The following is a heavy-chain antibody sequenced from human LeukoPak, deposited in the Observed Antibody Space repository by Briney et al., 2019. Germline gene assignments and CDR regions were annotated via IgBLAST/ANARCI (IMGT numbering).Heavy chain of an antibody. V-gene: IGHV3-74*01. J-gene: IGHJ4*02. D-gene: IGHD4-17*01. CDR2: INSDGSST. CDR1: GFTFSSYW. CDR3: ATLTTVTTEVAN. Sequence: GGSLRLSCAASGFTFSSYWMHWVRQAPGKGRVWVSRINSDGSSTSYADSVKGRFTISRDNAKNTLYLQMNSLRAEDTAVYYCATLTTVTTEVANWGQGTLVTVSS.